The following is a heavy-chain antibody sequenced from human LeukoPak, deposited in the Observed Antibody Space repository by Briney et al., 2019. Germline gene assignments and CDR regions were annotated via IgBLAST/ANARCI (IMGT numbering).Heavy chain of an antibody. V-gene: IGHV4-4*07. D-gene: IGHD3-22*01. CDR3: AGAQYYSDGSAYSPAYYFDY. CDR2: IYSSGST. Sequence: PSETLSLTCTVSGGSISSYFWSWIRQPAGKRLEWIGRIYSSGSTNYNPSLKSRATMSIDTSKNQFSLRLTSVTAADTAVYYCAGAQYYSDGSAYSPAYYFDYWGHGTLVTVSS. J-gene: IGHJ4*01. CDR1: GGSISSYF.